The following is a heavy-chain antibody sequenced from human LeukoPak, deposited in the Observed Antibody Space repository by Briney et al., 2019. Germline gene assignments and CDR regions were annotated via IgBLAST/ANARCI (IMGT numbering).Heavy chain of an antibody. CDR1: GFTFSKYA. V-gene: IGHV3-23*01. CDR3: ARDLGGYSYGSHFDY. Sequence: PGGSLRLSCAASGFTFSKYAMTWVRQAPGKGLEWVSAISSSTLKIYYADSVKGRFTISRDNSKNTLYLQMNSVRAEDTAVYYCARDLGGYSYGSHFDYWGQGTLVTVSS. D-gene: IGHD5-18*01. CDR2: ISSSTLKI. J-gene: IGHJ4*02.